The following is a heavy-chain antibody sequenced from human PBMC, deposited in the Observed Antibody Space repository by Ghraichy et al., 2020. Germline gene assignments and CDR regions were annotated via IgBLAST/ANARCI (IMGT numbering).Heavy chain of an antibody. CDR2: IWYDGSNK. CDR1: GFTFSSYG. D-gene: IGHD5-12*01. Sequence: GGSLRLSCAASGFTFSSYGMHWVRQAPGKGLEWVAVIWYDGSNKYYADSVKGRFTISRDNSKNTLYLQMNSQRAEDTAVYYCARGYSGYDIDYYYYGMDVWGQGTTVTVSS. J-gene: IGHJ6*02. CDR3: ARGYSGYDIDYYYYGMDV. V-gene: IGHV3-33*01.